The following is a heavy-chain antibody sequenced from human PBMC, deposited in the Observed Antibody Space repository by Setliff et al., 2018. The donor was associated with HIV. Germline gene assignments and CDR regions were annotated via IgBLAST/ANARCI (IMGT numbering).Heavy chain of an antibody. V-gene: IGHV1-8*02. CDR1: GYTFTNYD. Sequence: ASVKVSCKASGYTFTNYDINWVRQSPGQGLEWLGWMNPNSGRASSAQMFQCRLTMTSYTSTSTAYMDLSSLTSDATAIYYCARGRLSWSPDFWGQGTLVTVSS. J-gene: IGHJ4*02. CDR2: MNPNSGRA. CDR3: ARGRLSWSPDF.